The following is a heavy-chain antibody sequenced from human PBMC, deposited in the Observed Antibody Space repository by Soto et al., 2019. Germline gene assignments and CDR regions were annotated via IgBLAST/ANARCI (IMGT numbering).Heavy chain of an antibody. D-gene: IGHD6-19*01. Sequence: SETLSLTCAVSGGSISSSNWWSWVRQPPGKGLEWIGEIYHSGSTNYNPSLKSRVTISVDTSKNQFSLKLSSVTAADTAVYYCARLHVAGTPFDYWGQGTLVTVS. CDR3: ARLHVAGTPFDY. CDR1: GGSISSSNW. J-gene: IGHJ4*02. V-gene: IGHV4-4*02. CDR2: IYHSGST.